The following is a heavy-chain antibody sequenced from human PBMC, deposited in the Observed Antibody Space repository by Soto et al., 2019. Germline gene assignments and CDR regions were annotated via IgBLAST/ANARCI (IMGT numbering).Heavy chain of an antibody. Sequence: EVQLVESGGGLIQPGGSLRLSCAASGFTFSDHQMNWVRQAPGRGLAWVSVIYSSGTTYYGDAVNGRFTISRDNSKNTLYVQMTSLRTEDTALYYCARAGSPFHSDSTGYWGFDYSGQSTLVTVSS. V-gene: IGHV3-53*01. CDR1: GFTFSDHQ. J-gene: IGHJ4*02. D-gene: IGHD3-9*01. CDR3: ARAGSPFHSDSTGYWGFDY. CDR2: IYSSGTT.